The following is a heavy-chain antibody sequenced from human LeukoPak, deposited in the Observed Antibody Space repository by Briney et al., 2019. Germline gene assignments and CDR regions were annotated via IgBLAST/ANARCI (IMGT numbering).Heavy chain of an antibody. J-gene: IGHJ4*02. CDR2: ISNDGGGT. CDR1: GLIFNNYG. V-gene: IGHV3-23*01. Sequence: GGSLRLSCAASGLIFNNYGLVWVRQALGKGLEWVSAISNDGGGTTYADFVKGRFSVSRDNSKNTLFLQMNSLRAEDTALYYCAKGSSGYFFDLWGQGTLVTVSS. D-gene: IGHD3-22*01. CDR3: AKGSSGYFFDL.